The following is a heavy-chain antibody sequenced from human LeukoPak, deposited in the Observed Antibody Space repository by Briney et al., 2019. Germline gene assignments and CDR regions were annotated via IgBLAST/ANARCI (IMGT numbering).Heavy chain of an antibody. CDR2: INPNSGGT. CDR1: EYTFTGYY. CDR3: ARDDCSGGSCYFLDY. V-gene: IGHV1-2*02. Sequence: ASVKVSCKASEYTFTGYYMHWVRQAPGQGLEWMGWINPNSGGTNYAQKFQGRVTMTRDTSISTAYMELSRLRSDDTAVYYCARDDCSGGSCYFLDYWGQGTLVTVSS. D-gene: IGHD2-15*01. J-gene: IGHJ4*02.